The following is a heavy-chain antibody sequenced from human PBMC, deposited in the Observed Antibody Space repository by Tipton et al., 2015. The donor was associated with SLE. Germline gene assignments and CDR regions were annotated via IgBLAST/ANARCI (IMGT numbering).Heavy chain of an antibody. V-gene: IGHV3-7*01. J-gene: IGHJ6*02. D-gene: IGHD3-16*02. Sequence: SLRLSCAASGFTFRSHWMSWVRQPPGKGLEWGANIDGHGGEKYYVDSAKGRFTISRDNARDSLYLQMNSLRAEDTAVYYCARDVMSDYIWGSYRTSGMDVWGQGTTVTVSS. CDR1: GFTFRSHW. CDR2: IDGHGGEK. CDR3: ARDVMSDYIWGSYRTSGMDV.